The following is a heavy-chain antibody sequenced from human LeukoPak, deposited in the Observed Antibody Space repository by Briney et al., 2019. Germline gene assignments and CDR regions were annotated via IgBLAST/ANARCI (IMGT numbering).Heavy chain of an antibody. D-gene: IGHD3-10*01. CDR3: ARYYGSGSYYDY. CDR2: IYSGGST. V-gene: IGHV3-53*01. J-gene: IGHJ4*02. Sequence: GGSPRLSCAASGFTVSSNYMSWVRQAPGKGLEWVSVIYSGGSTYYADSVKGRFTISRDNSKNTLYLQMNSLRAEDTAVYYCARYYGSGSYYDYWGQGTLVTVSS. CDR1: GFTVSSNY.